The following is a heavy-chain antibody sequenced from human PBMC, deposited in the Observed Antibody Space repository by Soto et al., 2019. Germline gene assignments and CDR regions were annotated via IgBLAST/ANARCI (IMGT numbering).Heavy chain of an antibody. J-gene: IGHJ3*02. V-gene: IGHV3-15*01. D-gene: IGHD3-9*01. CDR3: TAVLRYFDPDAFDI. CDR2: IKSKTDGGTT. CDR1: GFTFSNAW. Sequence: GGSLRLSCAASGFTFSNAWMSWVRQAPGKGLEWVGRIKSKTDGGTTGYAAPVKGRFTISRDDSKNTLYLQMNSLKTEDTAVYYCTAVLRYFDPDAFDIWGQGTMVTVSS.